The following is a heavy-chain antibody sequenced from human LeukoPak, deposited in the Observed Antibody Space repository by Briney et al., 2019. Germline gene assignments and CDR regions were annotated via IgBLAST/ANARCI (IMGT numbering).Heavy chain of an antibody. D-gene: IGHD5-12*01. V-gene: IGHV3-7*05. CDR2: VKQDGSEK. CDR1: GITFSSFW. J-gene: IGHJ4*02. Sequence: GGSLRLSCAASGITFSSFWMSWVRQAPGKGLEWVANVKQDGSEKYYVDSVKGRFTISRDNAKNSLYLQMNSLRAEDTAVYYCARPIVATNLDYWGQGTLVTVSS. CDR3: ARPIVATNLDY.